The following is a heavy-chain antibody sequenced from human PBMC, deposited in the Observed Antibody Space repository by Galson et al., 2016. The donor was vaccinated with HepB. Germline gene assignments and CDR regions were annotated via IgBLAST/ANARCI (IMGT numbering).Heavy chain of an antibody. D-gene: IGHD3-3*01. CDR1: GFTFSSHD. CDR2: ISGTGYST. Sequence: SLRLSCAASGFTFSSHDMSWVRPAPGKGLEWVSTISGTGYSTYYADSVKGRFTISRDNSKNTLYLQVNSLRAGDTALYYCAKHAGTYSTIFDYFDSWGQGTLVTVSS. V-gene: IGHV3-23*01. J-gene: IGHJ4*02. CDR3: AKHAGTYSTIFDYFDS.